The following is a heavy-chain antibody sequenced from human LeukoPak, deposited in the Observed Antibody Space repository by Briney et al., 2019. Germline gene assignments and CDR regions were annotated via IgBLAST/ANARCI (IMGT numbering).Heavy chain of an antibody. J-gene: IGHJ6*03. Sequence: GGSLRLSCAASGFTVSSDYMSWVRQVPGKGLEWVSIIYSGGSTHYADSVKGRFTISRDNSKNTLYLQMNSLRGEDTAVYYCARATVPLEYSSSSHFYYYYMDVWGKGTTVAVSS. CDR1: GFTVSSDY. CDR3: ARATVPLEYSSSSHFYYYYMDV. CDR2: IYSGGST. V-gene: IGHV3-53*01. D-gene: IGHD6-6*01.